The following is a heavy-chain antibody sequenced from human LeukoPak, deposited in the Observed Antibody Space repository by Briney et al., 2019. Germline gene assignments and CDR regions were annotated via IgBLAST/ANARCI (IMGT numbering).Heavy chain of an antibody. CDR2: MNPNSGNT. J-gene: IGHJ4*02. V-gene: IGHV1-8*01. D-gene: IGHD3-3*01. CDR1: GYTFTSYD. Sequence: ASVKVSCKASGYTFTSYDINWVRQATGQGLEWMGWMNPNSGNTGYAQKFQGRVTMTRNTSISTAYMELSSLRSEDTAVYYWARGRFGSGYYGYYFDYWGQGTLVTVSS. CDR3: ARGRFGSGYYGYYFDY.